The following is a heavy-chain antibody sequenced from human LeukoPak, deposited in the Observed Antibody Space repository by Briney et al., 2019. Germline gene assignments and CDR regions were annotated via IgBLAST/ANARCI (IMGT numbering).Heavy chain of an antibody. CDR1: GGSFSGYY. CDR2: INHSGST. D-gene: IGHD6-19*01. CDR3: ARGIAVAGTDRDWFDP. J-gene: IGHJ5*02. V-gene: IGHV4-34*01. Sequence: KPSETLSLTCAVYGGSFSGYYWSWIRQPPGKGLEWIGEINHSGSTNYNPSLKSRVTISVDTSKNQFSLKLSSVTAADTAVYYCARGIAVAGTDRDWFDPWGQGTLVTVSS.